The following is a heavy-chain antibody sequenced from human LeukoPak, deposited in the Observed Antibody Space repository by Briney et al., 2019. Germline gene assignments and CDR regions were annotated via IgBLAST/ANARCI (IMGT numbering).Heavy chain of an antibody. CDR1: GGSISSYY. CDR2: IYYSGST. J-gene: IGHJ4*02. D-gene: IGHD3-22*01. Sequence: ASETLSLTCTVSGGSISSYYWSWIRQPPGKGLEWIGYIYYSGSTNYNPSLKSRVTISVDTSKNQFSLKLSSVTAEDTAVYYCARGFTMMGTRLGAYFDYWGQGTLVTVSS. V-gene: IGHV4-59*01. CDR3: ARGFTMMGTRLGAYFDY.